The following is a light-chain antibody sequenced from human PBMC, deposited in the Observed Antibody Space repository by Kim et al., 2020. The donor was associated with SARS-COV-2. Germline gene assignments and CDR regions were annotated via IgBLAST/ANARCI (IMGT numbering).Light chain of an antibody. J-gene: IGKJ2*01. V-gene: IGKV3-15*01. CDR1: QTVSSN. CDR2: GAS. CDR3: QQYNNWPPNT. Sequence: EIVMTQSPATLSVSPGERATLSCGASQTVSSNLAWYQQKPGQAPRLLIYGASTRATGIPARFSGSGSGSEFTLTISSLQSEDSAVYYCQQYNNWPPNTFGQGTKLEI.